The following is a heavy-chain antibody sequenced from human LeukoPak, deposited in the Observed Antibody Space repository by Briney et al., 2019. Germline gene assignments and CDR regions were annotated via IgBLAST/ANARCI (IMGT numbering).Heavy chain of an antibody. CDR3: ARLKVYCSSTSCYGLGAFDI. CDR1: GYTLTELS. CDR2: FDPEDGET. Sequence: ASVKVSCKVSGYTLTELSMHWVRQAPGEGLEWMGGFDPEDGETIYAQKFQGRVTMTEDTSTDTAYMELSSLRSEDTAVYYCARLKVYCSSTSCYGLGAFDIWGQGTMVTVSS. D-gene: IGHD2-2*01. V-gene: IGHV1-24*01. J-gene: IGHJ3*02.